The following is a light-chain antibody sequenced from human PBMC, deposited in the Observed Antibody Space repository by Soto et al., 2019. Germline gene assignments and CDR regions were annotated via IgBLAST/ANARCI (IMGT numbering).Light chain of an antibody. CDR3: QQLKCPPIP. Sequence: EIEVTQSPSSLSASVGDRVTLTCRASQVISCYLAWYQQKPGKAPQLLIYAASTLQSGVPSRFSGSGSGTDFTLTISILQAEDVVPYCCQQLKCPPIPFGPGTILDI. CDR1: QVISCY. CDR2: AAS. V-gene: IGKV1-9*01. J-gene: IGKJ3*01.